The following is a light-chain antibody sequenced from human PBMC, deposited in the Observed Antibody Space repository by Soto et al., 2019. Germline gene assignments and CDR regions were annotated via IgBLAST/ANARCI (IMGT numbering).Light chain of an antibody. CDR3: HQYGSSPPYA. J-gene: IGKJ2*01. CDR1: QSVASNY. Sequence: EIVLTQSPGTLSLSPGERATLSCRASQSVASNYLAWYQQKPGQAPRLLIYDASSRATGIPDRFSGSGSGTDFTLSISRLEPEDFAVYYCHQYGSSPPYAFGQGTRLEIK. CDR2: DAS. V-gene: IGKV3-20*01.